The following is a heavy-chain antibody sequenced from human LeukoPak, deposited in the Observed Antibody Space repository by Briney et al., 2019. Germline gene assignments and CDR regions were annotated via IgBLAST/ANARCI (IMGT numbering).Heavy chain of an antibody. CDR2: IYHSGST. CDR3: ARHSKEQLGEIYFDY. V-gene: IGHV4-38-2*01. Sequence: KPSETLSLTCAVSGSSISSGYYWGWIRQPPGTGLEWLGSIYHSGSTYYNPSLKSRVTISVDTSKNQFSLKLSSVTAADTAVYYCARHSKEQLGEIYFDYWGQGTLVTVSS. J-gene: IGHJ4*02. CDR1: GSSISSGYY. D-gene: IGHD1-1*01.